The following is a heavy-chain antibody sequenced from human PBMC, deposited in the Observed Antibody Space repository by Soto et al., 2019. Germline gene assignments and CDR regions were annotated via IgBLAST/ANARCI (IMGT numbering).Heavy chain of an antibody. V-gene: IGHV4-39*01. J-gene: IGHJ6*02. CDR1: GASISTSTYH. D-gene: IGHD6-13*01. CDR3: ARHGAAVLYYYAMDV. CDR2: IYYSGTT. Sequence: SETLSLTCTVSGASISTSTYHWGSMRQSPGKGLEWIGAIYYSGTTYYNPSLKSRVTISVDTSNNQFSLKLGSVTAADTAVYYCARHGAAVLYYYAMDVWGQGTTVTVSS.